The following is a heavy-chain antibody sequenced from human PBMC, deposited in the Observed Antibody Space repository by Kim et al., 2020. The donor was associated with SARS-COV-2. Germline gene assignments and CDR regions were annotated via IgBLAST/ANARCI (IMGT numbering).Heavy chain of an antibody. J-gene: IGHJ6*02. D-gene: IGHD1-7*01. Sequence: GESLKISCKGSGYSFTSYWISWVRQMPGKGLEWMGRIDPSDSYTNYSPSFQGHVTISADKSISTAYLQWSSLKASDTAMYYCARDAKIELELRVYGMDVWGQGTTVTVSS. CDR1: GYSFTSYW. V-gene: IGHV5-10-1*01. CDR3: ARDAKIELELRVYGMDV. CDR2: IDPSDSYT.